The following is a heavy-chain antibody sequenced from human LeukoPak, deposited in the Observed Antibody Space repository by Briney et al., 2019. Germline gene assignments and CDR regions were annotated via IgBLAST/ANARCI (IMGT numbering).Heavy chain of an antibody. CDR1: GLTFSRYW. J-gene: IGHJ4*02. CDR3: ARDRWGYSYGGD. CDR2: IKEDGRQK. V-gene: IGHV3-7*01. D-gene: IGHD5-12*01. Sequence: GGSLRLSCAASGLTFSRYWMSWVRQAPGKGLEWVANIKEDGRQKYYVDSVKGRFTISRDNAKNSLYLQMNSLRAEDTAVYYCARDRWGYSYGGDWGQGTQVTVSS.